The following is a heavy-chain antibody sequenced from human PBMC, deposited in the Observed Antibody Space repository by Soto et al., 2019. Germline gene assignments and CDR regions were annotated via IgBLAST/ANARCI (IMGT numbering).Heavy chain of an antibody. J-gene: IGHJ4*02. D-gene: IGHD6-19*01. CDR2: IYYSGST. CDR3: ARSGSGWLDY. Sequence: QVQLQESGPGLVKPSETLSLTCTVSGGSISSYYWSRIRQPPGKGLEWIGYIYYSGSTNYNPSLKSRVTISVDTAKNQFSLKLSSVTAADTAVYYCARSGSGWLDYWGQGTLVTVSS. V-gene: IGHV4-59*01. CDR1: GGSISSYY.